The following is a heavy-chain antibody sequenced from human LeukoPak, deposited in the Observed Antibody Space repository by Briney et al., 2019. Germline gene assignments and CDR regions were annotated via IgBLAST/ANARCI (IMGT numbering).Heavy chain of an antibody. V-gene: IGHV3-30*18. CDR1: GFTFSSYG. CDR3: AKPSIAYVPRSHFDY. D-gene: IGHD6-6*01. J-gene: IGHJ4*02. Sequence: PGGSLRLSCAASGFTFSSYGMHWVRQAPGKGLEWVAVISYDGSNKYYADSVKGRFTISRDNSKNTLYLQMNSLRAEDTAVYYCAKPSIAYVPRSHFDYWGQGTLVTVSS. CDR2: ISYDGSNK.